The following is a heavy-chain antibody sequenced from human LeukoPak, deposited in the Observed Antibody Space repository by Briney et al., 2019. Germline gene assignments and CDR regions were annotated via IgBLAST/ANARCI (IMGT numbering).Heavy chain of an antibody. CDR2: ISGSGGST. J-gene: IGHJ4*02. V-gene: IGHV3-23*01. CDR3: AKSLPYSYGWEYDY. D-gene: IGHD5-18*01. Sequence: PGVCLRLSCAASGFTFSSYAMSWVRQAPGKGLEWVSAISGSGGSTYYADSVKGRFTISRDNSKNTLYLQMNSLRAEDTAVYYCAKSLPYSYGWEYDYWGQGTLVTVSS. CDR1: GFTFSSYA.